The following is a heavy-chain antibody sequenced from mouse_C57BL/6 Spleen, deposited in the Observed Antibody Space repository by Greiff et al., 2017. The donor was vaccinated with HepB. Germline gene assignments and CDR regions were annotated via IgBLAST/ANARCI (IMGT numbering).Heavy chain of an antibody. Sequence: QVQLQQPGAELVKPGASVKLSCKASGYTFTSYWMHWVKQRPGQGLEWIGMIHPNSGSTNYNEKFKSKAILTVDKSSSTAYMQLSSLTSEDSAVYYCARLTTPYAMDYWGQGTSVTVSS. J-gene: IGHJ4*01. V-gene: IGHV1-64*01. CDR1: GYTFTSYW. CDR2: IHPNSGST. CDR3: ARLTTPYAMDY. D-gene: IGHD1-1*01.